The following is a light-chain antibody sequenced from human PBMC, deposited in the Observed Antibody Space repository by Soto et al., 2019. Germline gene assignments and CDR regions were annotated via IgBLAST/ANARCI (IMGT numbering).Light chain of an antibody. J-gene: IGKJ5*01. V-gene: IGKV3-11*01. CDR1: QSVKTF. CDR3: QQRSNGPPIT. CDR2: DAS. Sequence: EIVMTQSQAPLSVSPGERATLSCSASQSVKTFLVWYQQRPGQAPRLLIYDASHRAAGIPARFSGSGFGTDFTLTISSLEPEDAAVYYCQQRSNGPPITFGQGTRLEF.